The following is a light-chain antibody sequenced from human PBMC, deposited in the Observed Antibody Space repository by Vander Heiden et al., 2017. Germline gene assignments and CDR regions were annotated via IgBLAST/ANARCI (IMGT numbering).Light chain of an antibody. CDR3: QVLYTYPRT. Sequence: DIQLTQSPSFLSAPVGDRVTITCRASQGISSYLAWYQQKPGKAPKLLIYAASTLQSGVPSRLSGSGSGTEFTLTIGSLQPEDCTTYYSQVLYTYPRTFGHGTKVDIK. J-gene: IGKJ3*01. V-gene: IGKV1-9*01. CDR1: QGISSY. CDR2: AAS.